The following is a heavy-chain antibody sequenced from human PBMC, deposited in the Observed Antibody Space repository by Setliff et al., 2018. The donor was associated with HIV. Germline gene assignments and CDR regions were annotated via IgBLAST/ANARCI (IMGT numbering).Heavy chain of an antibody. CDR2: LHLSGDT. J-gene: IGHJ6*01. Sequence: PSETLSLTCTVSGGSISSYYWSWIRQPPGKGLEWIGRLHLSGDTNYNPPLKCRVTMSIDTSKNQSPLKLSSVTAADTAVYYCARDNSYYYGSGSHYWYGMDVWGQGTTVTVSS. CDR1: GGSISSYY. CDR3: ARDNSYYYGSGSHYWYGMDV. V-gene: IGHV4-4*07. D-gene: IGHD3-10*01.